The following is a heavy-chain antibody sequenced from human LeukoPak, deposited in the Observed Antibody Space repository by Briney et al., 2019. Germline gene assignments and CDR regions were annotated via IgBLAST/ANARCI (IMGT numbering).Heavy chain of an antibody. D-gene: IGHD6-19*01. CDR3: ARDFEVSSGQD. V-gene: IGHV3-21*01. J-gene: IGHJ4*02. CDR1: GFTFSSYS. CDR2: TSSSSSYI. Sequence: PGGSLRLSCAASGFTFSSYSMNWVLQAPGKGLEWVSSTSSSSSYIYYADSVKGRFTISRDNAKNSLYLQMNSLRAEDTAVYYCARDFEVSSGQDWGQGTLVTVSS.